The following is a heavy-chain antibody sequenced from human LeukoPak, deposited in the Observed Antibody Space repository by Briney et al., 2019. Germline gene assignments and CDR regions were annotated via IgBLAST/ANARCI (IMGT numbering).Heavy chain of an antibody. V-gene: IGHV4-34*01. CDR3: ARLGGGYSSSWYEFDY. CDR1: GGSFSGYY. D-gene: IGHD6-13*01. J-gene: IGHJ4*02. CDR2: INHSGST. Sequence: SETLSLTCAVYGGSFSGYYWSWIRQPPGKGLEWIGEINHSGSTNYNPSLKSRVTISVDTSKNQFSLKLSSVTAADTAVYYCARLGGGYSSSWYEFDYWGQGTLVTVSS.